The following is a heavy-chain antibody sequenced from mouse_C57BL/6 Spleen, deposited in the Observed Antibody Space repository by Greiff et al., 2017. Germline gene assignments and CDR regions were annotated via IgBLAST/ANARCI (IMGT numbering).Heavy chain of an antibody. CDR2: IDPSDSYT. CDR1: GYTFTSYW. J-gene: IGHJ4*01. Sequence: VQLQQPGAELVRPGTSAKLSCKASGYTFTSYWMHWVKQRPGQGLEWIGVIDPSDSYTNYNQKFKGKATLTVDTSSSTAYMQLSSLTSEDSAVYYCARSEDGYAMDYWGQGTSVTVSS. D-gene: IGHD2-3*01. CDR3: ARSEDGYAMDY. V-gene: IGHV1-59*01.